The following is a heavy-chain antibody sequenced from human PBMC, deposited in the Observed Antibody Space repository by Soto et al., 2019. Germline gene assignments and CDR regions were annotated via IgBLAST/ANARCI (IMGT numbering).Heavy chain of an antibody. Sequence: QEQLVQSGAEVKKPGASVKVSCKASGYTFISYDINWVRQATRQGLQWMGWMNPKSGKTGYAQNFQGSVTMTWNTSINPAYLEMGSVRSEDTAVYFCARGYGATLAAASHPEAFDVWGQGKMVTVSS. CDR1: GYTFISYD. CDR3: ARGYGATLAAASHPEAFDV. D-gene: IGHD6-25*01. V-gene: IGHV1-8*01. CDR2: MNPKSGKT. J-gene: IGHJ3*01.